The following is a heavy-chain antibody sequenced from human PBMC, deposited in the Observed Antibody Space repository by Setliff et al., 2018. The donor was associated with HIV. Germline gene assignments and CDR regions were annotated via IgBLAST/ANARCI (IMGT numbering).Heavy chain of an antibody. CDR3: ARYWAGTDFRAFDL. J-gene: IGHJ3*01. V-gene: IGHV5-51*01. Sequence: GESLKISCQGFGYNFTNFWIGWVRQMPGKGLEWMGIIYPVDFDSRYSPSFQGQVIISVDKSTSTAHLQWSSLKASDTGMYFCARYWAGTDFRAFDLWGQGTRVTVS. D-gene: IGHD1-1*01. CDR1: GYNFTNFW. CDR2: IYPVDFDS.